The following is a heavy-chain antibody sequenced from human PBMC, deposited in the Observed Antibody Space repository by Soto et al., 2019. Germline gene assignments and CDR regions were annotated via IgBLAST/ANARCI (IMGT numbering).Heavy chain of an antibody. D-gene: IGHD5-12*01. CDR3: TTDYSGEMATQDV. CDR1: GFTFSNAW. Sequence: PGGSLRLSCAASGFTFSNAWMSWVRQAPGKGLEWVGRIKSKTDGGTTDYAAPVKGRFTISRDDSKNTLYLQMNSLKTEDTAVYYCTTDYSGEMATQDVWGQGTTVTVSS. CDR2: IKSKTDGGTT. V-gene: IGHV3-15*05. J-gene: IGHJ6*02.